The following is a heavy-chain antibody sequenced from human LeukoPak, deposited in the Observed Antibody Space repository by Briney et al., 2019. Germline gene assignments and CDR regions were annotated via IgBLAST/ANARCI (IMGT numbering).Heavy chain of an antibody. CDR2: IYTSGST. Sequence: SETLSLTCTVSGGSISSYYWSWIRQPAGKGLEWIGRIYTSGSTNYNPSLKSRVTMSVDTSKNQFSLGLSSATAADTAVYYCARDHYDILTGYTEIDYWGQGTLVTASS. J-gene: IGHJ4*02. D-gene: IGHD3-9*01. CDR1: GGSISSYY. CDR3: ARDHYDILTGYTEIDY. V-gene: IGHV4-4*07.